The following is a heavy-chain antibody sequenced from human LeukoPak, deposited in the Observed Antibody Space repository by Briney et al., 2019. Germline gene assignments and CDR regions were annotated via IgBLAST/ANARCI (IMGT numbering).Heavy chain of an antibody. CDR3: ARGVAGTWDYFDY. Sequence: SETLPLTCTVSGGSISSYYWSWIRQPPGKGLEWIGYIYYSGSTNYNPSLKSRVTISVDTSKNQFSLKLSSVTAADTAVYYCARGVAGTWDYFDYWGQGTLVTVSS. J-gene: IGHJ4*02. V-gene: IGHV4-59*01. CDR1: GGSISSYY. CDR2: IYYSGST. D-gene: IGHD6-19*01.